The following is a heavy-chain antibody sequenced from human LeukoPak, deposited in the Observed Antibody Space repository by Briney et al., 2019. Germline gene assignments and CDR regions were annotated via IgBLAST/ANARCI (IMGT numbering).Heavy chain of an antibody. J-gene: IGHJ4*02. CDR2: INNDGSTT. Sequence: PGGSLRLSCAASGFTFSSDWMHWVRQAPGKGLVRVSRINNDGSTTAYADSVKGRFTISRDNAKNTLFLQMNSLRAEDTAVYYCTRDSYSSAWDWGQGTLVTVSS. D-gene: IGHD6-19*01. V-gene: IGHV3-74*01. CDR3: TRDSYSSAWD. CDR1: GFTFSSDW.